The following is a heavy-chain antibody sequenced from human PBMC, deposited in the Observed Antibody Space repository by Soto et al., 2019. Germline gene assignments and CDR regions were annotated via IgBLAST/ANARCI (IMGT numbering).Heavy chain of an antibody. Sequence: ETLSLTCTVSGGSISSYYWSWIRQAPGKGPEWVANIKPDGSEQYYVDSVKGRFTISRDNANNSLYPQMNSLRAEDTAVYFCARGNWNYYYGFDVWGQGTTVTVSS. V-gene: IGHV3-7*01. D-gene: IGHD1-20*01. CDR2: IKPDGSEQ. CDR1: GGSISSYY. CDR3: ARGNWNYYYGFDV. J-gene: IGHJ6*02.